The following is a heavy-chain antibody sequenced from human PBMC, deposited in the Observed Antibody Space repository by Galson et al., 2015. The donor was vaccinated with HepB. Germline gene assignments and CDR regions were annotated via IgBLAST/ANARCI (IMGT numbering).Heavy chain of an antibody. D-gene: IGHD3-22*01. CDR1: GYTFTSYA. J-gene: IGHJ3*02. Sequence: SVKVSCKASGYTFTSYAMHWVRQAPGQRLEWMGWINAGNGNTKYSQKFQGRVTITRDTSASTAYMELSSLRSEDTAVYYCARHYYDSSGYYYGAFDIWGPGTMVTVSS. V-gene: IGHV1-3*01. CDR3: ARHYYDSSGYYYGAFDI. CDR2: INAGNGNT.